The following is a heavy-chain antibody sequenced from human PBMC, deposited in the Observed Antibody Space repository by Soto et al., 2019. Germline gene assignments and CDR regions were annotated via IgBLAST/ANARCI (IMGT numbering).Heavy chain of an antibody. CDR3: ARTYYGSASYFTTYYYYYMDV. D-gene: IGHD3-10*01. J-gene: IGHJ6*03. CDR2: IYYSGST. V-gene: IGHV4-31*03. Sequence: PSETLSLTCTVSGGSISSGGYYWSWIRQHPGKGLEWIGYIYYSGSTYYNPSLKSRVTISVDTSKNQFSLKLSSVTAADTAVYYCARTYYGSASYFTTYYYYYMDVWGKGTTVTVSS. CDR1: GGSISSGGYY.